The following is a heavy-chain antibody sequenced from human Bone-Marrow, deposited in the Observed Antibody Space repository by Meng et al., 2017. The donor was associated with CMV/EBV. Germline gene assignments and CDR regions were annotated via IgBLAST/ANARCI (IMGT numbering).Heavy chain of an antibody. CDR3: ARDPLKPAAIVDYYYYGMDV. V-gene: IGHV1-46*01. J-gene: IGHJ6*02. D-gene: IGHD2-2*02. CDR1: GYTFTSYY. CDR2: INPSGGST. Sequence: ASVKVSCKASGYTFTSYYMHWVRQAPGQGLEWMGIINPSGGSTSYAQKFQGRVTMTRDTSTSTVYMELSSLRSEDTAVYYCARDPLKPAAIVDYYYYGMDVWGQGTTVTVSS.